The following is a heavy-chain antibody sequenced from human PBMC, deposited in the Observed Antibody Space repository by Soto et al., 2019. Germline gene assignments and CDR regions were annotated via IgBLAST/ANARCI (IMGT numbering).Heavy chain of an antibody. CDR1: GGSISSSSYY. D-gene: IGHD6-13*01. CDR3: ASGKEQLTPFDY. CDR2: IYYSGST. V-gene: IGHV4-39*01. Sequence: QLQLQESGPGLVKPSETLSLTCTVSGGSISSSSYYWGWIRQPPGKGLEWIGSIYYSGSTYYNPSLKSRVTISVDTSKNQFSLKLSSVTAADTAVYYCASGKEQLTPFDYWGQGTLVTVSS. J-gene: IGHJ4*02.